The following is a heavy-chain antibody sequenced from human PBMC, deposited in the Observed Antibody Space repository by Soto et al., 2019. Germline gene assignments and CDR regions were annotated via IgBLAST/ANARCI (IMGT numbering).Heavy chain of an antibody. V-gene: IGHV3-7*03. D-gene: IGHD6-19*01. J-gene: IGHJ4*02. CDR2: IKHDGSVQ. CDR1: GFTFSGYW. CDR3: ARAPYSNGWYRFDL. Sequence: GGSLRLSCEGSGFTFSGYWMSWVRQAPGKGLEWVADIKHDGSVQYYVDSVKGRFTISRDNAKKLLYLQMNGLRAEDTAVYYCARAPYSNGWYRFDLWGQGTLVTVSS.